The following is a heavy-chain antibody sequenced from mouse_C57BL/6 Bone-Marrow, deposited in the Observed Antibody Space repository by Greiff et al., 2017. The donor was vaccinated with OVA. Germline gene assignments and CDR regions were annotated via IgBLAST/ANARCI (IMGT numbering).Heavy chain of an antibody. CDR2: IHPNSGST. CDR3: ARGELITNDYYAMDY. D-gene: IGHD1-1*01. V-gene: IGHV1-64*01. J-gene: IGHJ4*01. CDR1: GYTFTSYW. Sequence: VQLQQSGAELVKPGASVKLSCKASGYTFTSYWMHWVKQRPGQGLEWIGMIHPNSGSTNYNEKFKSKATLTVDKSSSTASMQLSSLTSEYSAVYYCARGELITNDYYAMDYWGQGTSVTVSS.